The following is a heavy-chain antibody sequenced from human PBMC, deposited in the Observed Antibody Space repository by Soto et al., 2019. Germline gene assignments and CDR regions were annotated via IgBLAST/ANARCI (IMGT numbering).Heavy chain of an antibody. CDR1: GGSFSSGGYS. D-gene: IGHD3-22*01. CDR2: IYHSGST. J-gene: IGHJ3*02. Sequence: QLQLQESGSGLVKPSQTLSLTCAVSGGSFSSGGYSWSWIRQPPGKGLKWIGYIYHSGSTYYNPSLKSRVTISVDRSKNQFSLKLSSVTAADTAVYYCARFTTYDSSGYYLDAFDIWGQGKMVTVSS. CDR3: ARFTTYDSSGYYLDAFDI. V-gene: IGHV4-30-2*01.